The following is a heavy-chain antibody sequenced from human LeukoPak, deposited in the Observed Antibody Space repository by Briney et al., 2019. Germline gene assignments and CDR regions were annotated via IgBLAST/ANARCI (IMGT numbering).Heavy chain of an antibody. V-gene: IGHV4-59*01. D-gene: IGHD3-10*01. J-gene: IGHJ6*03. CDR1: GGSISSYY. CDR2: IYYSGST. CDR3: ARVNYYGSGSYSYYYYYYYMDV. Sequence: SETLSLTCTVSGGSISSYYWSWIRQPPGKGLEWIGYIYYSGSTNYNPSLKSRVTISVDTSKNQFSLKLSSVTAADTAVYYCARVNYYGSGSYSYYYYYYYMDVWGKGTTVTISS.